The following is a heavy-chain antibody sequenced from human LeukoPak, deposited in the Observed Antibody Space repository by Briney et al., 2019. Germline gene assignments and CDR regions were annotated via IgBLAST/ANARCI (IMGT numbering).Heavy chain of an antibody. D-gene: IGHD6-13*01. V-gene: IGHV3-23*01. CDR3: ARQSGYSSSWYSAFDI. Sequence: GGSLRLSCTASGFTFSSHAMSWVRQAPGKGLERVSAISGSGGSTYYADSVKGRFTISRYNSKNTLYLQMNSLRAEDTAVYYCARQSGYSSSWYSAFDIWGQGTMVTVSS. CDR1: GFTFSSHA. J-gene: IGHJ3*02. CDR2: ISGSGGST.